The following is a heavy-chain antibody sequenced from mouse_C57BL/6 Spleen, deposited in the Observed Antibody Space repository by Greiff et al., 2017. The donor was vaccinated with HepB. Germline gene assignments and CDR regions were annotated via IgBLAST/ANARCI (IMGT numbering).Heavy chain of an antibody. CDR1: GFSLTSYA. J-gene: IGHJ4*01. CDR3: ARDRITTVVDYAMDY. V-gene: IGHV2-9-1*01. CDR2: IWTGGGT. Sequence: VKVVESGPGLVAPSQSLSITCTVSGFSLTSYAISWVRQPPGKGLEWLGVIWTGGGTNYNSALKSRLSISKDNSKSQVFLKMNSLQTDDTARYYCARDRITTVVDYAMDYWGQGTSVTVSS. D-gene: IGHD1-1*01.